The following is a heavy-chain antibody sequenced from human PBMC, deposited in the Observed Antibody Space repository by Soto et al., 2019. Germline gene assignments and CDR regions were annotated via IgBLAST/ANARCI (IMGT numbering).Heavy chain of an antibody. CDR1: GFTFSDYY. V-gene: IGHV3-11*06. J-gene: IGHJ6*02. CDR3: ARWEWELPRHYYYYGMDV. D-gene: IGHD1-26*01. Sequence: GGSLRLSCAASGFTFSDYYMSWIRQAPGKGLEWVSYISSSSSYTNYADSVKGRFTISRDNAKNSLYLQMNSLRAEDTAVYYCARWEWELPRHYYYYGMDVWGQGTTVTVSS. CDR2: ISSSSSYT.